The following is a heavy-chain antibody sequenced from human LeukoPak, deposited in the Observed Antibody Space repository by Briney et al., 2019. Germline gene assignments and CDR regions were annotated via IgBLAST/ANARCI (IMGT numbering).Heavy chain of an antibody. D-gene: IGHD6-13*01. CDR2: INPNSGGT. CDR3: ARDLGIAAAACFDY. V-gene: IGHV1-2*02. CDR1: GYTFTGYY. J-gene: IGHJ4*02. Sequence: GASVKVSCKASGYTFTGYYTHWVRQAPGQGLEWMGWINPNSGGTNYAQKFQGRVTMTRDTSISTAYMELSRLRSNDTAVYYCARDLGIAAAACFDYWGQGTLVTVSS.